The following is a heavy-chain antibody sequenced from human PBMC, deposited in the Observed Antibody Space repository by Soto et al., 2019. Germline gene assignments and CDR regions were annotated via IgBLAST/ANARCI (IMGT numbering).Heavy chain of an antibody. J-gene: IGHJ5*02. CDR3: ARNEGYDDILFDP. CDR1: GGSISSYY. Sequence: QVQLQESGPGLVKPSETLSLTCTVSGGSISSYYWSWIRQPPGKGLEWIGYIYYSGSTNYNPPLKGRVTKSVDTSKNQVSLKLSSVTAADTAVYYCARNEGYDDILFDPWGQGTLVTVSS. D-gene: IGHD3-3*01. CDR2: IYYSGST. V-gene: IGHV4-59*08.